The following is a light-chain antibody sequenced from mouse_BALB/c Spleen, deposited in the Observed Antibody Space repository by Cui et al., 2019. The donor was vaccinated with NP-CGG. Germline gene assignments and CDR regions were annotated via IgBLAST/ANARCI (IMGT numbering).Light chain of an antibody. CDR3: ALWYSNHWV. CDR2: GTN. Sequence: QAVVTQESALTTSPGETVTLTCRSSTGAVTTSNYANWVQEKPDHLFTGLIGGTNNRVPGVPARFSGSLIGDKAALIITGAQTEDEAIYFCALWYSNHWVFSGGTKLTVL. J-gene: IGLJ1*01. V-gene: IGLV1*01. CDR1: TGAVTTSNY.